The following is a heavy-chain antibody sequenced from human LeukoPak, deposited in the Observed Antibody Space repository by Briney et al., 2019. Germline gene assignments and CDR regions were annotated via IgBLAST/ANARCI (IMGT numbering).Heavy chain of an antibody. CDR3: VRDVAPSGTVWFDS. D-gene: IGHD6-13*01. CDR1: GFTLNRYY. Sequence: PGGSLRLSCAASGFTLNRYYMYWIRQAPGKGLVWVSRISDDGRVTLYADFVKGRFTISRDNAKNTLSLQMNSLRVEDTAVYYCVRDVAPSGTVWFDSWGQGTLVTVSS. J-gene: IGHJ5*01. CDR2: ISDDGRVT. V-gene: IGHV3-74*01.